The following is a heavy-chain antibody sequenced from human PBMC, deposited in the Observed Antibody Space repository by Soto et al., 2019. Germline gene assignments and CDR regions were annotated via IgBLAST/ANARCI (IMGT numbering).Heavy chain of an antibody. CDR1: GGSFSGYY. Sequence: QVQLQQWGAGLLKPSETLSLTCAVYGGSFSGYYWSWIRQPPGKGLEWIGEINHSGSTNYNPSLKSRVTISVDTSKNQFSLKLSSVTAADTAVYYCARVRITMVRGVTIDYWGQGTLVTVSS. J-gene: IGHJ4*02. V-gene: IGHV4-34*01. CDR2: INHSGST. CDR3: ARVRITMVRGVTIDY. D-gene: IGHD3-10*01.